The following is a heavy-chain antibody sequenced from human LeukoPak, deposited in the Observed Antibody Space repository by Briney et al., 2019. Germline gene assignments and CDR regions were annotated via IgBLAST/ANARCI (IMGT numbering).Heavy chain of an antibody. D-gene: IGHD7-27*01. J-gene: IGHJ4*02. CDR1: GFTFSTFA. CDR2: IFPSGGEI. Sequence: PGGSLRLSCAASGFTFSTFAMIWVRQPPGKGLEWVSSIFPSGGEIHYADSVRGRFTISRDNSKSTLSLQMNSLRAEDTAVYYCARGKDWGNYWGQGTLVTVSS. CDR3: ARGKDWGNY. V-gene: IGHV3-23*01.